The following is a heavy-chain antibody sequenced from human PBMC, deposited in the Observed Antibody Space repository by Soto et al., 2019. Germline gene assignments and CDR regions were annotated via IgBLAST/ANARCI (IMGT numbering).Heavy chain of an antibody. CDR2: ISNNNGNT. J-gene: IGHJ5*02. CDR3: ARERDPGAGWFDP. D-gene: IGHD2-21*02. V-gene: IGHV1-18*01. CDR1: GYTFTSYG. Sequence: VHLVQSGAEVKKPGASVKVSCKGSGYTFTSYGISWVRQAPGQGLEWMGWISNNNGNTNYAQNFQGRVTMTTDSPTSTAYMELKSLRSDDTAVYYCARERDPGAGWFDPWGQGTLVTVSS.